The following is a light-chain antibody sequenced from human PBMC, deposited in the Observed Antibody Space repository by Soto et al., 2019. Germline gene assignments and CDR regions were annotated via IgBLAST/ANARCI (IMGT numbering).Light chain of an antibody. CDR3: QHYNNWPPWT. CDR2: GAS. J-gene: IGKJ1*01. Sequence: EIVMTQSPATLSVSQWERGTLSCRASQRVSSNLAWYRQKPGQAPRLLIYGASTRATGIPARFIGSGSGTEFTLTISSLQSEDFAVYYCQHYNNWPPWTFGQGTKGDIK. CDR1: QRVSSN. V-gene: IGKV3-15*01.